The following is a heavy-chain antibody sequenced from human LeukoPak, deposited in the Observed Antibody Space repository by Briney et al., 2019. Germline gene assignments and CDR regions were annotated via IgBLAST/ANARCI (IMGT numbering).Heavy chain of an antibody. CDR1: GGSISSYY. Sequence: SETLSLTCTVSGGSISSYYWSWIRQPPGKGLEWMGYIYYSGSTNYNPPLKSRVTISVDTSKNQFSLKLSSVTAADTAVYYCARRGYSYGQSGYYYGMDVWGQGTTVTVSS. D-gene: IGHD5-18*01. CDR3: ARRGYSYGQSGYYYGMDV. CDR2: IYYSGST. J-gene: IGHJ6*02. V-gene: IGHV4-59*01.